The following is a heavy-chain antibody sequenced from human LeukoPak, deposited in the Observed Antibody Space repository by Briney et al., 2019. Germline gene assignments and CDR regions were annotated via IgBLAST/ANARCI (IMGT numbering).Heavy chain of an antibody. CDR1: GYTFTSYA. CDR2: INTNTGNP. V-gene: IGHV7-4-1*02. Sequence: ASVKVSCKASGYTFTSYAMNWVRQAPGQGLEWMGWINTNTGNPTYAQGFTGRFVFSLDTSVSTAYLQISSLRAEDTAVYYCARDKLRITGTTVRVGFGYWGQGTLVTVSS. J-gene: IGHJ4*02. CDR3: ARDKLRITGTTVRVGFGY. D-gene: IGHD1-7*01.